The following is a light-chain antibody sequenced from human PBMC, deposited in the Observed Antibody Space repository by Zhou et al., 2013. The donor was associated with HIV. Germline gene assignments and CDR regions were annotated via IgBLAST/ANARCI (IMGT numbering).Light chain of an antibody. J-gene: IGKJ2*01. CDR3: QQYYSYPYT. CDR1: QGISSY. CDR2: ISS. V-gene: IGKV1-9*01. Sequence: DIQLTQFPSFLSASVGDRVTITCRASQGISSYFAWYQQKPGKAPKLLIYISSTLQSGVPSRFSGSGSGTEFTLTISSLQPEDFGTYYCQQYYSYPYTFGQGTKLEIK.